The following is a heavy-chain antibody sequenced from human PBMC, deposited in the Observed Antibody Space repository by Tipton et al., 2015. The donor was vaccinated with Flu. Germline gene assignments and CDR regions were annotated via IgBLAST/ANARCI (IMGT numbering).Heavy chain of an antibody. CDR3: AKPIYESSGYYLDY. CDR2: IRYDGSNK. CDR1: GFTFSSYG. D-gene: IGHD3-22*01. Sequence: SLRLSCAASGFTFSSYGMHWVRQAPGKGLEWVAVIRYDGSNKYYADSVKGRFTISRDNSKNTLYLQMNSLRAEDTAVYYCAKPIYESSGYYLDYWGQGTLVTVSS. J-gene: IGHJ4*02. V-gene: IGHV3-30*02.